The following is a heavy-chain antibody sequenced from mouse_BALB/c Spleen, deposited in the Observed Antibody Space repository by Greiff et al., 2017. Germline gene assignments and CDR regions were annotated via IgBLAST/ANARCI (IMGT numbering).Heavy chain of an antibody. J-gene: IGHJ4*01. CDR1: GFSLTSYG. V-gene: IGHV2-2*02. Sequence: QVQLKESGPGLVQPSQSLSITCTVSGFSLTSYGVHWVRQSPGKGLEWLGVIWSGGSTDYNAAFISRLSISKDNSKSQVFFKMNSLQANDSAIYYCARKYYGNYVGAMDYWGKEPQSPSPQ. D-gene: IGHD2-1*01. CDR2: IWSGGST. CDR3: ARKYYGNYVGAMDY.